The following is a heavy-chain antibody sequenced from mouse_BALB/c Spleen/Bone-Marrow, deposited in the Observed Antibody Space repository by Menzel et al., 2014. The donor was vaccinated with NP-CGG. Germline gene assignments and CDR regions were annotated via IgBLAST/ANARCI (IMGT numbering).Heavy chain of an antibody. Sequence: VQLQQSGPGLVQPSQSLSITCTVSGFSLTTYGVHWVRQSPGKGPEWLGVIWSGGSTGYNAAFISRLSISKDNSKSQVFFKMNSLQANDTAIYYCARINYGSRRYWYFDVWGAGTTVTVSS. J-gene: IGHJ1*01. CDR3: ARINYGSRRYWYFDV. V-gene: IGHV2-2*02. D-gene: IGHD1-1*01. CDR2: IWSGGST. CDR1: GFSLTTYG.